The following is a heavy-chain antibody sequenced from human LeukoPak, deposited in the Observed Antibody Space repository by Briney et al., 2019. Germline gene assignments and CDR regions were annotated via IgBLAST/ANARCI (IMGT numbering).Heavy chain of an antibody. CDR1: GGTFSSYA. V-gene: IGHV1-69*13. Sequence: SVKVSCKASGGTFSSYAISWVRQAPGQGLEWMGGIIPIFGTANYAQKFQGRVTITADESTSTAYMELSSLRSEDTAVYYCARDDYSNYEWFDYWGQGTLVTVSS. CDR2: IIPIFGTA. J-gene: IGHJ4*02. D-gene: IGHD4-11*01. CDR3: ARDDYSNYEWFDY.